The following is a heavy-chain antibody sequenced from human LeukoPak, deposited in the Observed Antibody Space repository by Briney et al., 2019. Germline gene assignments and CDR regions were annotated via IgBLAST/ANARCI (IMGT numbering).Heavy chain of an antibody. Sequence: SETLSLTCTVSGASISSGGYFWGWIRQHPGKGLEWIGSIYYSGSTYYNPSLKSRVTISVDTSKNQFSLKLSSVTAADTAVYYCARVCRDTAMVIYYYYYYMDVWGKGTTVTVSS. V-gene: IGHV4-39*07. D-gene: IGHD5-18*01. CDR2: IYYSGST. CDR1: GASISSGGYF. J-gene: IGHJ6*03. CDR3: ARVCRDTAMVIYYYYYYMDV.